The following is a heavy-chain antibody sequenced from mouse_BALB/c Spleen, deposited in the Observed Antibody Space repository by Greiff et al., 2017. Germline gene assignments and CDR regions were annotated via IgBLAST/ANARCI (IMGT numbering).Heavy chain of an antibody. CDR3: ARGDFAMDY. J-gene: IGHJ4*01. Sequence: DVKLEESGGGLVQPGGSRKLSCAASGFTFSSFGMHWVRQAPEKGLEWVAYISSGSSTIYYADTVKGRFTISRDNPKNTLFLQMTSLRSEDTAMYYCARGDFAMDYWGQGTSVTVSS. CDR2: ISSGSSTI. V-gene: IGHV5-17*02. CDR1: GFTFSSFG.